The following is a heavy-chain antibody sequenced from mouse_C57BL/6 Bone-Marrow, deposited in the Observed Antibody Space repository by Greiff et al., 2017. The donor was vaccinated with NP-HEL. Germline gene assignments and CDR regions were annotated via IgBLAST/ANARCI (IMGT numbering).Heavy chain of an antibody. CDR3: ASDYYDYDGFAY. Sequence: QVQLQQSGAELARPGASVKLSCKASGYTFTSYGISWVKQRTGQGLEWIGEIYPRSGNTYYNEKFKGKATLTADKSSSTAYLELRSLTSKDSAVYFCASDYYDYDGFAYWGQGTLVTVSA. D-gene: IGHD2-4*01. CDR2: IYPRSGNT. V-gene: IGHV1-81*01. CDR1: GYTFTSYG. J-gene: IGHJ3*01.